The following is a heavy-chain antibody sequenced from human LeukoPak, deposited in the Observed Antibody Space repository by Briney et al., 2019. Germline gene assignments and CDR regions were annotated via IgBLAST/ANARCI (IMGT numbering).Heavy chain of an antibody. V-gene: IGHV1-69*01. D-gene: IGHD4-11*01. CDR1: GGTFSSYA. CDR2: IIPIFGTA. CDR3: ARLPRGATVWFDP. J-gene: IGHJ5*02. Sequence: SVKVSCKASGGTFSSYAISWVRQAPGQGLEWMEGIIPIFGTANYAQKFQGRVTITADESTSTAYMELSSLRSEDTAVYYCARLPRGATVWFDPWGQGTLVTVSS.